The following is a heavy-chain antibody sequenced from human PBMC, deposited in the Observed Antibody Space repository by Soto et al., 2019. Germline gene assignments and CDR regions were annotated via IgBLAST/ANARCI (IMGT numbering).Heavy chain of an antibody. Sequence: EVQLVESGGGLVQPGGSLRLSCAASGFTFSNYWMHWVRQAPGKGLVWVSRISSDGSSTSYADSVKGRFTISRDNAKNTLYLQMNSLRAEDTAVYYCAYGYNYGNFDYWGQGTLVTVSS. D-gene: IGHD5-12*01. CDR1: GFTFSNYW. J-gene: IGHJ4*02. CDR2: ISSDGSST. V-gene: IGHV3-74*01. CDR3: AYGYNYGNFDY.